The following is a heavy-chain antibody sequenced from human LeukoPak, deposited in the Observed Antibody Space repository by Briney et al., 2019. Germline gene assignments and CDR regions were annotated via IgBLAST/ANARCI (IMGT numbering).Heavy chain of an antibody. Sequence: SETLSLTCAVYGGSFGGYYWSWIRQPPGKGREWIGEINHSGSANYNPSLKSRVTISVDTSKNQFSLKLSSVTAADTAVYYCARARRRYSSSSFDPWGQGTLVTVSS. CDR1: GGSFGGYY. CDR2: INHSGSA. V-gene: IGHV4-34*01. D-gene: IGHD6-13*01. CDR3: ARARRRYSSSSFDP. J-gene: IGHJ5*02.